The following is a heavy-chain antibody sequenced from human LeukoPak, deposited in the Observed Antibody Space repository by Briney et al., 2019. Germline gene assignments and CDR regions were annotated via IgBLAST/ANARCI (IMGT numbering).Heavy chain of an antibody. Sequence: SEALSLTCTVSGGSISSYYWSWIRQPPGKGLEWIGYIYYSGSTNYNPSLKSRVTISVDTSKNQFSLKLSSVTAADTAVYYCARVNYGSGSYYIDYFDYWGQGTLVTVSS. CDR2: IYYSGST. D-gene: IGHD3-10*01. CDR3: ARVNYGSGSYYIDYFDY. V-gene: IGHV4-59*01. J-gene: IGHJ4*02. CDR1: GGSISSYY.